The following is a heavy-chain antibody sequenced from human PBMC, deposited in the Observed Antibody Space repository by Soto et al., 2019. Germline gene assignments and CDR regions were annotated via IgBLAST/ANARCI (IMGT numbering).Heavy chain of an antibody. CDR1: GFALSRYW. J-gene: IGHJ6*02. V-gene: IGHV3-74*01. Sequence: GGSLRLSCPASGFALSRYWMYWVRQVPGKVPVWVSHINSGGNITPYADSVRGRFTISRDNSKNTLYLDMHSLTTDDTAVYFCARSLWSPYFYYGMDVWGHGTTVTVSS. CDR3: ARSLWSPYFYYGMDV. CDR2: INSGGNIT. D-gene: IGHD2-21*01.